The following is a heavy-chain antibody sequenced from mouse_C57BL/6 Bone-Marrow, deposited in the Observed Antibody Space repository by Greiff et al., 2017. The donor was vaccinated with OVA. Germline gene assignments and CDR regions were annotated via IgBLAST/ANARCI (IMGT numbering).Heavy chain of an antibody. Sequence: QVHVKQPGAELVKPGASVKLSCKASGYTFTSYWMHWVKQRPGRGLEWIGRIDPNSGGTKYNEKFKSKATLTVDKPSSTAYMQLSSLTSEDSAVYYCARIYYDYLYYFDYWGQGTTLTVSS. V-gene: IGHV1-72*01. CDR2: IDPNSGGT. CDR1: GYTFTSYW. CDR3: ARIYYDYLYYFDY. J-gene: IGHJ2*01. D-gene: IGHD2-4*01.